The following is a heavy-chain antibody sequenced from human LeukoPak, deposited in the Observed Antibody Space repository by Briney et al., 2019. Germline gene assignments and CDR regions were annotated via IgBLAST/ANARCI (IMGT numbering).Heavy chain of an antibody. D-gene: IGHD1-1*01. CDR2: IKRKTDDGTT. J-gene: IGHJ4*02. CDR1: GFSFSDTW. CDR3: TTQSGAWNFDY. V-gene: IGHV3-15*07. Sequence: NTGGSLRLSCAASGFSFSDTWMNWVRQAPGKGLEWVGLIKRKTDDGTTDYAAPEKGRFTISRDDSKSTLYLQMNSLKTEDTAVYYCTTQSGAWNFDYWGQGTLVTVSS.